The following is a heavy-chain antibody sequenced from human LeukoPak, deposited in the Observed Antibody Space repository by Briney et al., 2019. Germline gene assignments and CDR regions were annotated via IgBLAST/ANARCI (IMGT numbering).Heavy chain of an antibody. Sequence: GGSLRLSCAVSGFTFSNAWMSWVRQAPGKGLEWVGRIKRKINGGTTDYAAPVKGRFTISRDDSKNTLYLQMNSLKTEDTAVYYCATVSENYESSGFRGGSVGHWGQGTLVTVSS. CDR2: IKRKINGGTT. V-gene: IGHV3-15*01. D-gene: IGHD3-22*01. CDR3: ATVSENYESSGFRGGSVGH. J-gene: IGHJ5*02. CDR1: GFTFSNAW.